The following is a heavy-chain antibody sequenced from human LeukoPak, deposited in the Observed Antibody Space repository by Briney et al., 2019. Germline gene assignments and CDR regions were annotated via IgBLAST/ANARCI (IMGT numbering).Heavy chain of an antibody. D-gene: IGHD1-26*01. CDR1: GYTFTGYY. Sequence: ASVKVSCKASGYTFTGYYMHWVRQAPGQGLEWMGRINPSSGGTNYAQKFQGRVTMTRDTSISTAYMELSRLRSDDTAVYYCARDRSGYSGSYLRYWGQGTLVTVSS. J-gene: IGHJ4*02. CDR2: INPSSGGT. CDR3: ARDRSGYSGSYLRY. V-gene: IGHV1-2*06.